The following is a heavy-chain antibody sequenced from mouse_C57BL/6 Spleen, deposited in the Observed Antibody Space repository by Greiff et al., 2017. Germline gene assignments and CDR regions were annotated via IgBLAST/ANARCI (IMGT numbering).Heavy chain of an antibody. Sequence: QVQLQQSGTELVKPGASVKLSCKASGYTFTSYWMHWVKQRPGQGLEWIGNINPSNGGTNYNEKFKSKATLTVDKSSSTAYMQLSSLTSEDSAVYYCAKLYYDYGYYYAMDYWGQGTSVTVSS. J-gene: IGHJ4*01. CDR3: AKLYYDYGYYYAMDY. CDR2: INPSNGGT. D-gene: IGHD2-4*01. CDR1: GYTFTSYW. V-gene: IGHV1-53*01.